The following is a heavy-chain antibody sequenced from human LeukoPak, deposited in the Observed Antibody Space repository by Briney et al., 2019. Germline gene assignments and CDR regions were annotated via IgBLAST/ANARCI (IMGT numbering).Heavy chain of an antibody. CDR2: INHSGST. V-gene: IGHV4-34*01. CDR3: ARRILHSGYSSSWYEHFDY. CDR1: GGSFSGYY. D-gene: IGHD6-13*01. Sequence: SETLSLTCAVYGGSFSGYYWSWIRQPPGKGLEWIGEINHSGSTNYNPSLKSRVTISVDTSKNQFSLKLSSVTAADTAVYYCARRILHSGYSSSWYEHFDYWGQGTLVTVSS. J-gene: IGHJ4*02.